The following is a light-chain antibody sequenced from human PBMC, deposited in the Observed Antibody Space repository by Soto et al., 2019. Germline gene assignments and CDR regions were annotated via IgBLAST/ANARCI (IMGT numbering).Light chain of an antibody. CDR2: KAS. CDR3: QQNNRYPWT. V-gene: IGKV1-5*03. Sequence: DIQMTQSPSTLSGSVGDRVTITCRASQTISSWLAWYQQKPGKAPKLLIYKASTLKSGVPSRFSGSGSGTEFTLTISSLQPDDFATYYCQQNNRYPWTFGQGTKVEIK. J-gene: IGKJ1*01. CDR1: QTISSW.